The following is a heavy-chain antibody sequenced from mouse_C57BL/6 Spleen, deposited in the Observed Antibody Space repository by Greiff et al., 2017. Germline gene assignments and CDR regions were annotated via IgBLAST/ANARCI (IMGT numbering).Heavy chain of an antibody. V-gene: IGHV1-81*01. J-gene: IGHJ1*03. Sequence: QVQLQQSGAELARPGASVKLSCKASGYTFTSYGISWVKQRTGQGLEWIGEIYPRSGNTYYNEKFKGKATLTADKSSSTAYMELRSLTSEDSAVYFCARLLTSYDGYYWYFDVWGTGTTVTVSS. CDR1: GYTFTSYG. D-gene: IGHD2-3*01. CDR2: IYPRSGNT. CDR3: ARLLTSYDGYYWYFDV.